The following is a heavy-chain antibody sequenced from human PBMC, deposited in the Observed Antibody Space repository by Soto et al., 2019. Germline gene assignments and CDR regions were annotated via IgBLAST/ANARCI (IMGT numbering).Heavy chain of an antibody. CDR3: ARFNYCVSTSCYYYYGMDV. V-gene: IGHV4-30-2*02. D-gene: IGHD2-2*01. CDR2: TSHSGNT. CDR1: GGSVSSGGFS. J-gene: IGHJ6*02. Sequence: SETLSLTCVVSGGSVSSGGFSWNWFRQPPGKVLEWIGYTSHSGNTYYNPSLKSRVSISMDRSKNQFSLKLRSVTAADTAVYYCARFNYCVSTSCYYYYGMDVWGQGTTVT.